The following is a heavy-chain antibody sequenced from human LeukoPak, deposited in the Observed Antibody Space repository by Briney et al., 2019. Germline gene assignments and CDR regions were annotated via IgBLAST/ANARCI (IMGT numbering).Heavy chain of an antibody. CDR3: AKTAEYYGSGNIDY. CDR2: IYSGGST. CDR1: GFTVSSNY. V-gene: IGHV3-53*01. D-gene: IGHD3-10*01. Sequence: GGSLRLSCAASGFTVSSNYMSWVRQAPGKGLEWVSVIYSGGSTYYADSVKGRFTISRDNSKNTLYLQMNSLRAEDTAIYYCAKTAEYYGSGNIDYWGQGTLVTVSS. J-gene: IGHJ4*02.